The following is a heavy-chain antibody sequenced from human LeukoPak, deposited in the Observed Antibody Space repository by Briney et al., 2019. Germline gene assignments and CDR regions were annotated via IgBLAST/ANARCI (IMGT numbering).Heavy chain of an antibody. J-gene: IGHJ6*02. CDR3: AKGTRTHLNRHRGTDYHYYYGMDV. Sequence: SGGSLRLSCAASGFTFSSYAMSWVRQAPGKGLEWVSAISGSGGSTYYADSVKGRFTISRDNSKNTLYLQMNSLRAEDTAVYYCAKGTRTHLNRHRGTDYHYYYGMDVWGQGTTVTVSS. CDR1: GFTFSSYA. D-gene: IGHD3-10*01. V-gene: IGHV3-23*01. CDR2: ISGSGGST.